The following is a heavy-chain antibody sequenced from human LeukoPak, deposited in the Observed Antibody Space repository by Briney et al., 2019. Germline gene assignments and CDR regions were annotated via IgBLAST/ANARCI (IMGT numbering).Heavy chain of an antibody. D-gene: IGHD6-19*01. Sequence: SGPTLVKPTQTLTLTCTFSGFSLTTSGVGVGWIRQPPGKALERLALIYWDDDKRYSPSLKSRVTITKDTSKNQVVLTMTNMDPVDTATYYCSRTRRGQIGWTNDYWGQGTLVTVSS. V-gene: IGHV2-5*02. CDR1: GFSLTTSGVG. J-gene: IGHJ4*02. CDR2: IYWDDDK. CDR3: SRTRRGQIGWTNDY.